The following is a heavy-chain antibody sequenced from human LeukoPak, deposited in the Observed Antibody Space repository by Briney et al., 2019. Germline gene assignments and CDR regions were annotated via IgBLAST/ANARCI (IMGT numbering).Heavy chain of an antibody. CDR2: IYYSGNT. D-gene: IGHD3/OR15-3a*01. J-gene: IGHJ4*02. CDR3: ARQTGSGLFILP. CDR1: GGSISSSSYY. V-gene: IGHV4-39*01. Sequence: SETLSLTCTVSGGSISSSSYYWGWIRQPPGKGLEWIGSIYYSGNTYYNASLKSQVSISIDTSKNHFSLKLTSVTAADTAVYYCARQTGSGLFILPGGQGTLVTVSS.